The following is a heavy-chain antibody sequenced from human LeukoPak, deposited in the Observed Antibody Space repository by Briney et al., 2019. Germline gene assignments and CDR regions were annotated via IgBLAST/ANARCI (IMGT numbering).Heavy chain of an antibody. Sequence: ASVKVSCKASGYTFTDYYIHRVRQAPGQGLEWMGWINPNSGGTNYAQKFQGWVTMTRDTSISTAYMELSRLRSGDTAVYFCTRTLVKTTMVIPFGFWGQGTLVTVSS. D-gene: IGHD3-22*01. CDR2: INPNSGGT. CDR3: TRTLVKTTMVIPFGF. CDR1: GYTFTDYY. V-gene: IGHV1-2*04. J-gene: IGHJ4*02.